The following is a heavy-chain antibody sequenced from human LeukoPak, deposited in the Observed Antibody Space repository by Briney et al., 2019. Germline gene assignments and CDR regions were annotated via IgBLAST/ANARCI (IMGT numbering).Heavy chain of an antibody. CDR1: GYTFTIYD. Sequence: GSSVKVSCKASGYTFTIYDMNWVRQAPGQGLEWMGWINTNTGNTTYAQGFTGRFVFYLDTSVSTAYLQISRLRAEDTAVYYCASTDRPWIIGNYYYYMDVWGKGTTVTVSS. J-gene: IGHJ6*03. D-gene: IGHD5-12*01. V-gene: IGHV7-4-1*02. CDR3: ASTDRPWIIGNYYYYMDV. CDR2: INTNTGNT.